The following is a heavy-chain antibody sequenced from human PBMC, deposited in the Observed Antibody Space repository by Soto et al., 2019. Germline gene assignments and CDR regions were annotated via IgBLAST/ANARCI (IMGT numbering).Heavy chain of an antibody. V-gene: IGHV3-11*01. D-gene: IGHD6-19*01. CDR2: ISGGGSTT. CDR1: GVTFNDYY. J-gene: IGHJ5*01. Sequence: SCPVSGVTFNDYYISWIRQAPGKGLEWISYISGGGSTTYHADSVRGRFTISRDNAKNSLFLQMNSLRAEDTAVYYCAREVRTSGWFRRLDSWGQGILVTVSS. CDR3: AREVRTSGWFRRLDS.